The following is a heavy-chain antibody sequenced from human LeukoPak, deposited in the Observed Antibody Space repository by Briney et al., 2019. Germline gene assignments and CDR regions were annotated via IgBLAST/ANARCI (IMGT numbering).Heavy chain of an antibody. J-gene: IGHJ4*02. CDR3: TTDTYYYDSSGSPIDY. CDR2: IRSKANSYAT. Sequence: GGSLRLSCAASGFTFSGSAMHWVRQASGKGLEWVGRIRSKANSYATAYAASVKGRFTISRDDSKNTLYLQMNSLKTEVTAVYYCTTDTYYYDSSGSPIDYWGQGTLVTVSS. D-gene: IGHD3-22*01. V-gene: IGHV3-73*01. CDR1: GFTFSGSA.